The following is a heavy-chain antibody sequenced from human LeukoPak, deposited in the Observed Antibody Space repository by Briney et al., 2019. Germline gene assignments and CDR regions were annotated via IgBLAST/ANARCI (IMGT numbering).Heavy chain of an antibody. V-gene: IGHV1-18*01. CDR2: ISAYNGNT. CDR1: GYTFTNYG. J-gene: IGHJ1*01. Sequence: ASVKVSCKASGYTFTNYGISWVRQAPGQGLEWMGWISAYNGNTNYAQKLQGRVTMTTNTSTRTAYMELRSLRSDDTAVYYCARYHSSGYYFQHWGQGTLVTVSS. CDR3: ARYHSSGYYFQH. D-gene: IGHD3-22*01.